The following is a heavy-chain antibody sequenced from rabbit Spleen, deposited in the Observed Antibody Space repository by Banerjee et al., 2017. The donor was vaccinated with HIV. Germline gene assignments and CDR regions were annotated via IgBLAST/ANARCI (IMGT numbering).Heavy chain of an antibody. CDR1: GFDFSTYY. CDR2: IDPFFGTT. CDR3: AREDVGGSVSL. J-gene: IGHJ3*01. V-gene: IGHV1S7*01. D-gene: IGHD1-1*01. Sequence: QLKETGGGLVQPGGSLTLSCKGSGFDFSTYYMSWVRQAPGKGLEWIGYIDPFFGTTYYASWVNGRFTISSHNAQNTVDLQMNSLTAADTATYFCAREDVGGSVSLWGQGTLVTVS.